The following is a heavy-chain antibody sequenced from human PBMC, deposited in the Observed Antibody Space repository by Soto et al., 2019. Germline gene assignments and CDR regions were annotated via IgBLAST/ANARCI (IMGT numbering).Heavy chain of an antibody. CDR1: GGTFSSYT. D-gene: IGHD3-10*01. V-gene: IGHV1-69*02. Sequence: QVQLVQSGAEVKKPGSSVKVSCKASGGTFSSYTISWVRQAPGQGLEWMGRIIPILGIANYAQKFQGRVTITADKSTSTAYMELSSLRSEHTAVYYCARRTITMVRGVQYYYGMDVWGQGTTVTVSS. J-gene: IGHJ6*02. CDR2: IIPILGIA. CDR3: ARRTITMVRGVQYYYGMDV.